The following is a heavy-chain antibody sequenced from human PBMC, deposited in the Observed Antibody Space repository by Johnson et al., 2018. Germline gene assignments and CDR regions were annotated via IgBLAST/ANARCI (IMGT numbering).Heavy chain of an antibody. J-gene: IGHJ6*02. CDR1: GFTFSSYA. CDR3: ARDYCSGCSCYLGYYYYGMDV. V-gene: IGHV3-30*04. CDR2: ISYDGSNK. D-gene: IGHD2-15*01. Sequence: QVQLVQSGGGVVQXGRSLRLXCAASGFTFSSYAMHWVRQAPGKGLEWVAVISYDGSNKYYADSVKGRFTISRDNSKNTLYLQMNSLRAEDTAVYYCARDYCSGCSCYLGYYYYGMDVWGQGTTVTVSS.